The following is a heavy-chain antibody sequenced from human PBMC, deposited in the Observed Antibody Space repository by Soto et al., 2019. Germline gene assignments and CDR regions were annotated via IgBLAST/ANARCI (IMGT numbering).Heavy chain of an antibody. D-gene: IGHD3-22*01. CDR1: GYTFNRYG. Sequence: ASVKVSCKASGYTFNRYGINWVRQAPGQGLEWMGWISAYNGDTNYAQKLQGRVTMTTDTSTSTAYIELRSLRSDDTAVYYCARTFTSFYYDSSGYPDYWGQGTLVTVSS. V-gene: IGHV1-18*01. CDR2: ISAYNGDT. CDR3: ARTFTSFYYDSSGYPDY. J-gene: IGHJ4*02.